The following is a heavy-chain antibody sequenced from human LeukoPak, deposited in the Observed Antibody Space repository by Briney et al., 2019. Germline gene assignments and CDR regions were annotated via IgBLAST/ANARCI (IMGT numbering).Heavy chain of an antibody. CDR2: INPSGGST. V-gene: IGHV1-46*01. CDR1: GYTFTSNY. J-gene: IGHJ4*02. Sequence: ASVKVSCKASGYTFTSNYMHWVRQAPGQGLEWMGMINPSGGSTSYAQKFQGRVTMTRDTSSSTLYMELSSLRSEGTAVHYCARDVVGATVYWGQGTLVTVSS. CDR3: ARDVVGATVY. D-gene: IGHD1-26*01.